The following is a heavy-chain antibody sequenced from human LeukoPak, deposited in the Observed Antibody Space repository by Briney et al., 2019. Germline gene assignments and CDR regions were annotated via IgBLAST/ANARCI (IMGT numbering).Heavy chain of an antibody. CDR2: VRSTSYGGAT. CDR3: TRLRQDCSRNSCYYYFYYYYMDV. Sequence: GGSLRHSCTASGFTFGDYAMSWFRQAPGKGLEWVGFVRSTSYGGATDYAASVKDRFTISRDDPKSIVHLLMNSLKTEDTAVYYCTRLRQDCSRNSCYYYFYYYYMDVWGKGTTVTVS. D-gene: IGHD2-2*01. J-gene: IGHJ6*03. CDR1: GFTFGDYA. V-gene: IGHV3-49*03.